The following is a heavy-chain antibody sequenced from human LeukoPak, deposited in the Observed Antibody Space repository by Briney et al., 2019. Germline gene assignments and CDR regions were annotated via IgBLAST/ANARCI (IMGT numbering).Heavy chain of an antibody. Sequence: GGSLRLSCAASGFTFSGYSMNWVRQAPGRGLEWVSSISSTSTYIDYADSVKGRFTISRDNAKNSLFLQMDSLRAEDTAVYYCARDPYSGSYGDYYYYYMDVWGKGTTVTISS. CDR2: ISSTSTYI. D-gene: IGHD1-26*01. J-gene: IGHJ6*03. CDR1: GFTFSGYS. CDR3: ARDPYSGSYGDYYYYYMDV. V-gene: IGHV3-21*01.